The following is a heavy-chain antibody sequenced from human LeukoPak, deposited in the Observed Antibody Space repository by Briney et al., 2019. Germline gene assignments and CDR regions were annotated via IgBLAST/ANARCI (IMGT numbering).Heavy chain of an antibody. D-gene: IGHD4-17*01. CDR3: AKILVTTVSDFDY. Sequence: SETLSLTCTVSGGSISSSSYYWGWIRQPPGKGLEWIGSIYYSGSTYYNPSLKSRVTISVDTSKNQFSLKLSSVTAADTAVYYCAKILVTTVSDFDYWGQGTLVTVSS. CDR1: GGSISSSSYY. J-gene: IGHJ4*02. V-gene: IGHV4-39*01. CDR2: IYYSGST.